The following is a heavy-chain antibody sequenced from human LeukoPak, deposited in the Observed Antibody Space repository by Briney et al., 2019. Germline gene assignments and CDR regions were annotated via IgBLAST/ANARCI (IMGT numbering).Heavy chain of an antibody. CDR3: ARQGLAGSSTYSAPFDY. CDR1: GCNFNSYW. V-gene: IGHV5-51*01. Sequence: RGESLQISCKGSGCNFNSYWIGWVRQLPGKGLEGMGTIYPGESDTRYSPSFQGQVTISADKSISTAYLKWSSLKASDTAVYYCARQGLAGSSTYSAPFDYWGQGTLVTVSS. J-gene: IGHJ4*02. CDR2: IYPGESDT. D-gene: IGHD2-2*01.